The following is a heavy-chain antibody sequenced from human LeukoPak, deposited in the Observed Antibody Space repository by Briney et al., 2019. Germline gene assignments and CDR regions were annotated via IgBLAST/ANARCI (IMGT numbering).Heavy chain of an antibody. CDR3: TKVRLLGALDGAFDV. D-gene: IGHD7-27*01. CDR1: GFPFSSYA. V-gene: IGHV3-30*02. J-gene: IGHJ3*01. CDR2: IRHDGSNK. Sequence: GGSLRLSCAASGFPFSSYAMHWVRQAPGKGLEWVAFIRHDGSNKYHRNSVQGRFTISRDNSRNTLYLQLNSLRPEDTAVYYCTKVRLLGALDGAFDVWGQGTMVTVSS.